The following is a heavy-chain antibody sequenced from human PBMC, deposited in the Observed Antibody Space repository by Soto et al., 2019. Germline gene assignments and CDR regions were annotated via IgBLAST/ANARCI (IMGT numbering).Heavy chain of an antibody. D-gene: IGHD3-3*01. CDR1: GFSLSTSGVG. J-gene: IGHJ5*02. CDR3: AHTARRETFGVVIRAGWFDT. CDR2: NYWNDDK. Sequence: QITLKESGPTLVKPTQTLTLTCTFSGFSLSTSGVGVGWIRQPPGKALEWLALNYWNDDKRYSPSLKSRLTITKDTSRNQVVLTRTDVEPADTATYYCAHTARRETFGVVIRAGWFDTWGQGTLVTVSS. V-gene: IGHV2-5*01.